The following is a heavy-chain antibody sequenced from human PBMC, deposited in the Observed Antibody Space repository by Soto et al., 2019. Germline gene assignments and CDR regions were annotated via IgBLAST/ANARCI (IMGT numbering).Heavy chain of an antibody. D-gene: IGHD3-10*01. J-gene: IGHJ6*03. Sequence: GGSLRLSCAASGFTFSSYGMHWVRQAPGKGLEWVAVISYDGSNKYYADSVKGRFTISRDNSKNTLYLQMNSLRAEDTAVYYCAKGGYRRNSLWFGEGYYYYYMDVWGKGTTVTVSS. CDR3: AKGGYRRNSLWFGEGYYYYYMDV. CDR2: ISYDGSNK. V-gene: IGHV3-30*18. CDR1: GFTFSSYG.